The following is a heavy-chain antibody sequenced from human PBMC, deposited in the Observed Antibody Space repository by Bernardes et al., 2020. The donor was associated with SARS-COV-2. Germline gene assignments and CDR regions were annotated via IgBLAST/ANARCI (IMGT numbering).Heavy chain of an antibody. CDR3: ARGEVEMATVQDALDT. CDR2: ISPNSGDT. D-gene: IGHD1-1*01. Sequence: ASVKVSCKASGYTFTGYYMHWVRQAPGRGLEWMGWISPNSGDTDYPQKFQGRVTMTRDTSISTAYMELGRLTSDDTAVYYCARGEVEMATVQDALDTWGQGTMVTVSS. CDR1: GYTFTGYY. J-gene: IGHJ3*02. V-gene: IGHV1-2*02.